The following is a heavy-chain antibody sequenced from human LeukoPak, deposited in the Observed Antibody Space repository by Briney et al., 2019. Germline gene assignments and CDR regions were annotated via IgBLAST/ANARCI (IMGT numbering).Heavy chain of an antibody. D-gene: IGHD3-22*01. J-gene: IGHJ4*02. CDR3: ARDPYYYDSSGYSTY. Sequence: GGSLRLSCAVSGLTFTDAWVSWVRRAPGKGLEWVSVIYSGGSTYYADSVKGRFTISRDNSKNTLYLQMNSLRAEDTAVYYCARDPYYYDSSGYSTYWGQGTLVTVSS. CDR1: GLTFTDAW. V-gene: IGHV3-66*01. CDR2: IYSGGST.